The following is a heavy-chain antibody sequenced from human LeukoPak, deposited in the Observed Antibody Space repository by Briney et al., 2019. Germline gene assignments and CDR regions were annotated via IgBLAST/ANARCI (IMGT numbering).Heavy chain of an antibody. D-gene: IGHD3-10*01. V-gene: IGHV4-34*01. J-gene: IGHJ5*02. Sequence: SETLSLTCGVYGGSLSDYYWSWIRQPPGKGLEWLGEIHHSGSTNYNPSLKSRVAISGDTSKNQLSLKLTSVTAADTAVYYCVREWDYYGSGNLWGQGTLVTVSS. CDR1: GGSLSDYY. CDR3: VREWDYYGSGNL. CDR2: IHHSGST.